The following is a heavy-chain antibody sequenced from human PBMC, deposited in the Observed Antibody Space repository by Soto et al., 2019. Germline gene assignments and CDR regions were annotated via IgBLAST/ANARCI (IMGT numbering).Heavy chain of an antibody. J-gene: IGHJ4*02. CDR2: INVGNGDT. V-gene: IGHV1-3*01. Sequence: QVQLVQSGAEVKKPGASVKVSCKASGYTFTTYALHWVRQAPGQRLEWMGWINVGNGDTKYSRKFQGRVTITRDTSASTAHMELSSLRSEDTAVYYCACDSSGSLDYWGQGTLVTVSS. CDR1: GYTFTTYA. D-gene: IGHD3-22*01. CDR3: ACDSSGSLDY.